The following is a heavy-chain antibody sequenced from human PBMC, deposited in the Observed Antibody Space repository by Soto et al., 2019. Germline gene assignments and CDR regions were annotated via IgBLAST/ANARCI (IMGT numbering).Heavy chain of an antibody. V-gene: IGHV2-5*02. CDR3: ARRVPYNSYWDVGWFDP. D-gene: IGHD1-20*01. Sequence: QITLKESGPTLLEPTQTLTLTCSFSGFSLTSSGVGVGWLRQAPGKALECLGIIYWDGDRRYNPSLRQRLTITKDTSKNQVVLNMTYMEPVDPATYYCARRVPYNSYWDVGWFDPWGPGTLVTVS. CDR1: GFSLTSSGVG. J-gene: IGHJ5*02. CDR2: IYWDGDR.